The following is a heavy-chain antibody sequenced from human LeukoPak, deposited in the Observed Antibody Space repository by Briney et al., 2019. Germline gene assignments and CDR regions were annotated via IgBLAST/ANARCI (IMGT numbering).Heavy chain of an antibody. CDR3: ATKIDYYDSSGYYN. CDR1: GYTLTELP. CDR2: FDPEDGET. D-gene: IGHD3-22*01. J-gene: IGHJ4*02. V-gene: IGHV1-24*01. Sequence: ASVKVSCKVSGYTLTELPMHWVRQAPGKGLEWMGGFDPEDGETIYAQKFQGRVTMTEDTSTDTAYMELSSLRSEDTAVYYCATKIDYYDSSGYYNWGQGTLVTVSS.